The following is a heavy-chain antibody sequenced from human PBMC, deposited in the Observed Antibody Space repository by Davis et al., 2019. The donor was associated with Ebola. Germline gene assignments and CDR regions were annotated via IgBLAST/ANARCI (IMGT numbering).Heavy chain of an antibody. CDR2: ISSSSSTT. V-gene: IGHV3-48*01. CDR1: GFTFSSYS. CDR3: VIPMPRGGD. J-gene: IGHJ4*02. Sequence: GESLKISCAASGFTFSSYSMNWVRQAPGKGLEWVSYISSSSSTTYYADSVKGRFTISRDNSKNTLYLQMSSLRAEDTAVYYCVIPMPRGGDWGQGTLVIVSS. D-gene: IGHD2-2*01.